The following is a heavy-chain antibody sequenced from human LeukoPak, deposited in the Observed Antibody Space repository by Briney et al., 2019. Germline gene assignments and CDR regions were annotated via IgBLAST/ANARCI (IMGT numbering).Heavy chain of an antibody. CDR1: GGSISSSNW. Sequence: SETLSLTCAVSGGSISSSNWWSWVRQPTGKGLEWIGEIYHSGSTNYNPSLKSRVTISVDKSKNQFSLKLSSVTAADTAAYYCARWTSGVGATPDNWFDPWGQGTLVTVSS. V-gene: IGHV4-4*02. J-gene: IGHJ5*02. CDR3: ARWTSGVGATPDNWFDP. D-gene: IGHD1-26*01. CDR2: IYHSGST.